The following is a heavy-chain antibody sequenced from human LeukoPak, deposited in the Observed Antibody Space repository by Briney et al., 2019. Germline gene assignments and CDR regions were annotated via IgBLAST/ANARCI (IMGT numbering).Heavy chain of an antibody. CDR1: GFMFSSCA. J-gene: IGHJ3*02. CDR3: ARDPKGGFSYGWGAFDI. V-gene: IGHV3-30-3*01. Sequence: PGGSLRLSCAASGFMFSSCAMHWVRQAPGKGPEWVAVISYDGNNKYYADSVKGRFIISRDNSKNTLYLQMNSLRPEDTTVYYCARDPKGGFSYGWGAFDIWGQGTMVTVSS. D-gene: IGHD5-18*01. CDR2: ISYDGNNK.